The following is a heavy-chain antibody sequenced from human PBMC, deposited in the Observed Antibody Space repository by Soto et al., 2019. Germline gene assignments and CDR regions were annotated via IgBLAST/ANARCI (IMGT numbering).Heavy chain of an antibody. CDR1: GYTFTSYG. J-gene: IGHJ4*02. D-gene: IGHD2-21*02. CDR2: ISAYNGNT. Sequence: QVQLVQSGAEVKKPGASVKVSCKASGYTFTSYGISWVRQAPGQGLEWMGWISAYNGNTNYAQKLQGRVTMTTDTSTSTADMELRSLRSDDTAVYYCARDVRGAYCGGDCAWDWGQGTLVTVSS. V-gene: IGHV1-18*04. CDR3: ARDVRGAYCGGDCAWD.